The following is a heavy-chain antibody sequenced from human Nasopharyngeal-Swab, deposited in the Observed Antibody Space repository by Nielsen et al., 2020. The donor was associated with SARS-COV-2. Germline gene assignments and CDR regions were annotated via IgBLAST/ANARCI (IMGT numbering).Heavy chain of an antibody. CDR2: ISGSGGDT. D-gene: IGHD6-13*01. J-gene: IGHJ4*02. CDR3: AKDGSSSPTY. Sequence: GGSLRLSCAASGFSFSTSAMSWVRQAPGKGLEWVSAISGSGGDTYYADSVKGRFTISRDNSKNTLYLRMNSLRAEDTAVYYCAKDGSSSPTYWGQGTLVTVSS. V-gene: IGHV3-23*01. CDR1: GFSFSTSA.